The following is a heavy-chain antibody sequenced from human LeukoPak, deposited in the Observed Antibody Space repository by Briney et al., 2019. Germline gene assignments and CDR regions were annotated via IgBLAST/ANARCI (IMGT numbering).Heavy chain of an antibody. Sequence: SETLSLTCTVSGGSISSGDYYWSWIRQPPGKGLEWIGYISYSGSTYYNPSLKSRVTMSVDTSKNQFSLKLSSVTAADTAMYYCAREFAWEPLFNWGQGTLVTVSS. V-gene: IGHV4-30-4*01. J-gene: IGHJ4*02. CDR2: ISYSGST. CDR3: AREFAWEPLFN. CDR1: GGSISSGDYY. D-gene: IGHD1-26*01.